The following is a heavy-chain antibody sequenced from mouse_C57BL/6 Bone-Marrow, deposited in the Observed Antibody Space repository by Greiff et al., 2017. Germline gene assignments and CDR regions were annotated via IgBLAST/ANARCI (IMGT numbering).Heavy chain of an antibody. CDR3: AKPYDYDGYYFDY. CDR2: ISNGGGST. CDR1: GFTFSDYY. J-gene: IGHJ2*01. V-gene: IGHV5-12*01. D-gene: IGHD2-4*01. Sequence: EVQLVESGGGLVQPGGSLKLSCAASGFTFSDYYMYWVRQTPEKRLEWVAYISNGGGSTYYPDTVKGRFTISRDNAKNTLYLQMSRLKSEDTAMYYCAKPYDYDGYYFDYCGQGTPLTFSS.